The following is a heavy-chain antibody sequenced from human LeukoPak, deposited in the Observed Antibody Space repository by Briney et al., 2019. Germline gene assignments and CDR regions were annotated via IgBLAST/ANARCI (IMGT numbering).Heavy chain of an antibody. Sequence: GGSLRLSCAASGFTFTDYTMHWVRQAPGKGLEWVSSISVSSTYIYYADSVKGRFTISRDNSKNTLYLQMNSLRAEDTAVYYCARPHCGGGSCYLDYWGQGTLVTVSS. D-gene: IGHD2-15*01. CDR3: ARPHCGGGSCYLDY. J-gene: IGHJ4*02. CDR2: ISVSSTYI. V-gene: IGHV3-21*04. CDR1: GFTFTDYT.